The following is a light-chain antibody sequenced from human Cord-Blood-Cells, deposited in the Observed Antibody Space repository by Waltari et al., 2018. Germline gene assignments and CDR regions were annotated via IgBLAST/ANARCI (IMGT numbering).Light chain of an antibody. Sequence: QSVLTQPPSVSGAPGQRVTISCTGSSSNIGAGYDVHWYQQLPGTAPKRLIYGNSNRPSGVPDRFSGSKSGTSASLAITGLLAEDEADYYCQSYDSSLSGVFGGGTKLTVL. CDR1: SSNIGAGYD. CDR2: GNS. CDR3: QSYDSSLSGV. V-gene: IGLV1-40*01. J-gene: IGLJ3*02.